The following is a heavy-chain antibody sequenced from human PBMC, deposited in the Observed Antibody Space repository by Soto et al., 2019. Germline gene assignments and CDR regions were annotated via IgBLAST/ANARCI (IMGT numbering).Heavy chain of an antibody. D-gene: IGHD3-16*01. V-gene: IGHV5-51*01. CDR2: IYPGDSDT. Sequence: GESLKISCKGSGYRFTDYRIGWVRQMPGKGLEWMGIIYPGDSDTRYSPSFQGQVTISADKSINTAYLQWSSLKASDTAIYYCARTFGGHLYSFDFWGQGTLVTVSS. J-gene: IGHJ4*02. CDR1: GYRFTDYR. CDR3: ARTFGGHLYSFDF.